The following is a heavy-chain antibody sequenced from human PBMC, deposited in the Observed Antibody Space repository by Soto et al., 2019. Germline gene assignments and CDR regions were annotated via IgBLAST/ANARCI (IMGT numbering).Heavy chain of an antibody. CDR2: MNPNSGNT. CDR1: GYTFTSYD. Sequence: ASVKVSCKASGYTFTSYDINWVRQATGQGLEWMGWMNPNSGNTGYAQKFQGRVTMTRNTSISTAYMELSSLRSEDTAVYYCAGGLTTMVRGVIINWFDPWGQGTLVTVSS. V-gene: IGHV1-8*01. J-gene: IGHJ5*02. CDR3: AGGLTTMVRGVIINWFDP. D-gene: IGHD3-10*01.